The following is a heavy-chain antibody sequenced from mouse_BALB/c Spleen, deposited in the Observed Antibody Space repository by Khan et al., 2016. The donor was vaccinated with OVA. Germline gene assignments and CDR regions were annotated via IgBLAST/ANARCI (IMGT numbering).Heavy chain of an antibody. Sequence: QIQLVQSGPELKKPGETVKISCKASGYTFRNYGMNWVKQAPGKGLKWMGWINTYTGEPTYADDFKGRFAFSLETSASTAYLQINNLKNEDPATYFCARSGGYGNEAMDYWGQGTSVTVSS. CDR3: ARSGGYGNEAMDY. J-gene: IGHJ4*01. CDR1: GYTFRNYG. D-gene: IGHD2-1*01. CDR2: INTYTGEP. V-gene: IGHV9-3-1*01.